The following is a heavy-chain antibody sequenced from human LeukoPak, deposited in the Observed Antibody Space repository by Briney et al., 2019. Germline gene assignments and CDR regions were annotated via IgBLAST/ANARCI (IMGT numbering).Heavy chain of an antibody. CDR2: IKQDGSEK. CDR3: ARGWVRYFDL. Sequence: GGSLRLPCAASELTFISYGMTWVGQAQGKGRGGMANIKQDGSEKYYVDSVKGRFTISRDNAKNSLYLQMNSLRAEDTAVYYCARGWVRYFDLWGRGTLVTVSS. D-gene: IGHD1-26*01. V-gene: IGHV3-7*01. J-gene: IGHJ2*01. CDR1: ELTFISYG.